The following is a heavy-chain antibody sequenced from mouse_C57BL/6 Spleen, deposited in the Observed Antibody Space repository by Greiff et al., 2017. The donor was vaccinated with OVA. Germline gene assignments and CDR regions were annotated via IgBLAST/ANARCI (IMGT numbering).Heavy chain of an antibody. J-gene: IGHJ2*01. CDR1: GFSLSTSGMG. Sequence: QVTLKVSGPGILQPSQTLSLTCSFSGFSLSTSGMGVSWIRQPSGQGLEWLAHIYWDDDKRYHPFMKSRLTISKDTSRNQVFLKMTCVDSAVTATYFCARADPLDYWGQGTTLTVSS. CDR3: ARADPLDY. V-gene: IGHV8-12*01. CDR2: IYWDDDK.